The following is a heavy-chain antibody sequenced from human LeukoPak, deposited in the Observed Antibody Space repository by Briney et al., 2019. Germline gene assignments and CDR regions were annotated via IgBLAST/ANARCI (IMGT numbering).Heavy chain of an antibody. CDR3: ARDRIVGAEDDAFHF. CDR2: ISGYNGNT. J-gene: IGHJ3*01. Sequence: GASVKVSCKASGYTFTSYGISWVRQAPGQGLEWMGWISGYNGNTNYAQKVQGRVTMTADTSTSTAFMELRSLRSDDTAVCYCARDRIVGAEDDAFHFWGQGTMVTVSS. CDR1: GYTFTSYG. D-gene: IGHD1-26*01. V-gene: IGHV1-18*01.